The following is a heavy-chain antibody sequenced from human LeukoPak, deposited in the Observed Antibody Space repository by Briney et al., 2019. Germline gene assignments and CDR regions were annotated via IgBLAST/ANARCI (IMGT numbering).Heavy chain of an antibody. V-gene: IGHV3-23*01. CDR3: AKDSWYRDGEYYYYYMDV. J-gene: IGHJ6*03. CDR1: GFTLSSYG. D-gene: IGHD6-13*01. CDR2: ISGSGGST. Sequence: PGGSLRLSCAASGFTLSSYGMSWVRQAPGKGLEWVSAISGSGGSTYYADSVKGRFTISRDNSKNTLYLQMNSLRAEDTAVYYCAKDSWYRDGEYYYYYMDVWGKGTTVTISS.